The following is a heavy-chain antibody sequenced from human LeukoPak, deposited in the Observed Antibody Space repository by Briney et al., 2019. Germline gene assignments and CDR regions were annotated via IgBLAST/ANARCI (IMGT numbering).Heavy chain of an antibody. J-gene: IGHJ3*02. Sequence: SQTLSLTCTVSGGSISSGSYYWSWIRQPAGKGLEWIGRIYTSGSTNYNPSLKSRVTISVDTSKNHFSLKLSSVTAADTAVYYCARWAPMVRGVIGAFDIWGQGTMVTVSS. CDR3: ARWAPMVRGVIGAFDI. D-gene: IGHD3-10*01. V-gene: IGHV4-61*02. CDR1: GGSISSGSYY. CDR2: IYTSGST.